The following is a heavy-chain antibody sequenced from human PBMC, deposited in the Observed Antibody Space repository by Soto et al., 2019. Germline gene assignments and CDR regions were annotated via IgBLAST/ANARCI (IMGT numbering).Heavy chain of an antibody. J-gene: IGHJ5*02. V-gene: IGHV1-24*01. Sequence: ASVQVSCKVSGYTLTELSMHWVRQAPGKGLEWMGGFDPEDGETIYAQKFQGRVTMTTDTSTDTAYMELRSLRSDDTAVYYCARALWATTNWFDPWGQGTLVTVSS. CDR2: FDPEDGET. D-gene: IGHD3-10*01. CDR3: ARALWATTNWFDP. CDR1: GYTLTELS.